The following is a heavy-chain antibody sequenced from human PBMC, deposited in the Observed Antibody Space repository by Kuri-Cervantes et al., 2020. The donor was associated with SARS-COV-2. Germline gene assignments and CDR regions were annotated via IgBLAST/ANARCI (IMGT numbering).Heavy chain of an antibody. V-gene: IGHV3-20*04. J-gene: IGHJ4*02. CDR2: INWNGGST. Sequence: GESLKISCAASGFTFDDYGTSWVRQAPGKGLEWVSGINWNGGSTGYADSVKGRFTISRDNAKNSLYLQMNSLRAEDTAVYYCAKDTDYTHDYWGQGTLVTVSS. CDR3: AKDTDYTHDY. D-gene: IGHD4-11*01. CDR1: GFTFDDYG.